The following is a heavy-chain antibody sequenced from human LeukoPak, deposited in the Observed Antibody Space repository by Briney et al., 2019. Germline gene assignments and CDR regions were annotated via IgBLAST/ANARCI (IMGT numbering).Heavy chain of an antibody. Sequence: GGSLRLSCAASGFTFSSYWMSWVRQAPGKGLEWVANIKQDGSEKYYVDSVKGRFTISRDNAKNSLYLQMNSLRADDTAIYYCARDRRLQLWSPAGFDYWGQGTLVTASS. CDR3: ARDRRLQLWSPAGFDY. V-gene: IGHV3-7*01. J-gene: IGHJ4*02. CDR1: GFTFSSYW. D-gene: IGHD5-18*01. CDR2: IKQDGSEK.